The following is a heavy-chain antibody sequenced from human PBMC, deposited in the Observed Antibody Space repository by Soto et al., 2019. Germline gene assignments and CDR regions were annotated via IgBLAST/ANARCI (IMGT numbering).Heavy chain of an antibody. D-gene: IGHD2-2*01. Sequence: QVQLQQWGAGLLKPSETLSLTCAVYGGSFSGYYWSWIRQPPGKGLEWIGEINHSGSTNYNPSLMSRVTISVDTSENQFSLKVSSAAAADTAVYYCARGLGYCSSTSCHAPDYWGQGTLVPVSS. CDR2: INHSGST. CDR3: ARGLGYCSSTSCHAPDY. V-gene: IGHV4-34*01. CDR1: GGSFSGYY. J-gene: IGHJ4*02.